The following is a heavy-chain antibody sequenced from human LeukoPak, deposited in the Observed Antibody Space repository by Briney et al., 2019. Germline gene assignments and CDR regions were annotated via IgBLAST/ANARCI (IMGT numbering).Heavy chain of an antibody. CDR3: ARVRHYYGSGSYWDDAFDI. CDR1: GYTLTELS. D-gene: IGHD3-10*01. J-gene: IGHJ3*02. CDR2: FDPEDGET. V-gene: IGHV1-24*01. Sequence: ASVKVSCKVSGYTLTELSMHWVRQAPGKGLEWMGGFDPEDGETIYAQKFQGRVTMTEDTSTDTAYMELSSLRSEDTAVYYCARVRHYYGSGSYWDDAFDIWGQGTMVTVSS.